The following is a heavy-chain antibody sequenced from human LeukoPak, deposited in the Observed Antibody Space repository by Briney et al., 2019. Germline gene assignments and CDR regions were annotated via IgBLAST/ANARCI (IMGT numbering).Heavy chain of an antibody. Sequence: PGRSLRLSCAASGFTFSSYAMHWVRQAPGKGLEWVAVISYDGSNKYYADSVKGRFTISRDNSKNTLYLQMNSLRAEDTAVYYCAREYQLLLSLPDYWGQGTLVTVSS. D-gene: IGHD2-2*01. CDR2: ISYDGSNK. J-gene: IGHJ4*02. CDR1: GFTFSSYA. V-gene: IGHV3-30-3*01. CDR3: AREYQLLLSLPDY.